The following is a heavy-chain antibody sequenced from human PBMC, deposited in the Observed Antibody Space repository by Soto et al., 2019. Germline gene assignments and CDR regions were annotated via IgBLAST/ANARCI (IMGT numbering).Heavy chain of an antibody. CDR2: ISSNGGST. Sequence: XGSLRLSCAASGFTFSSYAMHWVRQAPGKGLEYVSPISSNGGSTYYADSVKGRFTISRDNSKNTLYLQMSSLRAEDTAVYYCVPVEGKGAFDIWGQGTMVTVSS. CDR3: VPVEGKGAFDI. D-gene: IGHD3-3*01. CDR1: GFTFSSYA. V-gene: IGHV3-64D*06. J-gene: IGHJ3*02.